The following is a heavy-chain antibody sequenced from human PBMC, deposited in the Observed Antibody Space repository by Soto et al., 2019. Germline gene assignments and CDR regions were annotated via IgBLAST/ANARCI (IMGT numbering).Heavy chain of an antibody. CDR2: ISGSGGST. V-gene: IGHV3-23*01. D-gene: IGHD2-2*01. Sequence: GGSLRLSCAASGFTFSSYAMSWVRQAPGKGLEWVSAISGSGGSTYYADSVKGRFTISRDNSKNTLYLQMNSLRAEDTAVYYCAKEPSLVVVPAAMPLVPWFDPWGQGTLVTVSS. CDR1: GFTFSSYA. J-gene: IGHJ5*02. CDR3: AKEPSLVVVPAAMPLVPWFDP.